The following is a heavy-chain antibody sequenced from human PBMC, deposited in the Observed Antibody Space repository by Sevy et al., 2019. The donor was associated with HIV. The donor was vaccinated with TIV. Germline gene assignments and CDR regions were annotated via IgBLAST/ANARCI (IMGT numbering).Heavy chain of an antibody. CDR1: GFTFSSYA. D-gene: IGHD6-19*01. CDR3: AKDNGWGWLILPETDYFDY. V-gene: IGHV3-23*01. Sequence: GGSLRLSCAASGFTFSSYAMSWVRQAPGKGLEWVSAISGSGGSTYYADSVKGRFTISRDNSKNTLYLQMNSLRAEDTAVYYCAKDNGWGWLILPETDYFDYWGQGTLVTVSS. J-gene: IGHJ4*02. CDR2: ISGSGGST.